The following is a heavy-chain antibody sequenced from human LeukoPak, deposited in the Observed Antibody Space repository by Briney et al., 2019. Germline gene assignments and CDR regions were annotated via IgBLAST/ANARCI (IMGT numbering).Heavy chain of an antibody. Sequence: SETLSLTCAVSGGSISSSNWWSWVRQPPGKGLEWIGEIYHSGSTNYNPSLKSRVTISVDKSKNQFSLKLSSVTAADTAVYYCARRYCSGGSCVKYFQHWGQGTLVTVSS. D-gene: IGHD2-15*01. J-gene: IGHJ1*01. CDR3: ARRYCSGGSCVKYFQH. CDR2: IYHSGST. V-gene: IGHV4-4*02. CDR1: GGSISSSNW.